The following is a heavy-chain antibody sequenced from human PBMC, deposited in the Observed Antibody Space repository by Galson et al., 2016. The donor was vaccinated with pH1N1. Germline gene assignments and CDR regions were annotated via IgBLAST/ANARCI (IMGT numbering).Heavy chain of an antibody. J-gene: IGHJ4*02. CDR1: GFTFDDYA. CDR3: AKVDGYYLGYFDY. V-gene: IGHV3-9*01. D-gene: IGHD1-26*01. CDR2: ISWNSGSI. Sequence: SLRLSCAASGFTFDDYAMHWVRQAPGKGLEWVSGISWNSGSIGYADSVKGRFTISRGNAKNSLYLQMNSLRAEDTALYYCAKVDGYYLGYFDYWGQGTLVTVSS.